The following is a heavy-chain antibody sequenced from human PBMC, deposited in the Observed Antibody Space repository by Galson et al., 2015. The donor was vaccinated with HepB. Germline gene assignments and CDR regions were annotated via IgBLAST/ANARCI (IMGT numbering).Heavy chain of an antibody. J-gene: IGHJ4*02. D-gene: IGHD2-2*01. CDR1: GGSISSSSYY. CDR2: IYYSGST. CDR3: YLFCSSTSCATVFDY. Sequence: SETLSLTCTVSGGSISSSSYYWGWIRQPPGKGLEWIGSIYYSGSTYYNPSLKSRVTISVDTSKNQFSLKLSSATAADTAVYYCYLFCSSTSCATVFDYWGQGTLVTVSS. V-gene: IGHV4-39*01.